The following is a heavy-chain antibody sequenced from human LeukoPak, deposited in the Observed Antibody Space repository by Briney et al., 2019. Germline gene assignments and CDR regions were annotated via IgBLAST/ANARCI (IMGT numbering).Heavy chain of an antibody. V-gene: IGHV1-2*02. CDR1: GYTFTGYY. J-gene: IGHJ4*02. CDR2: TNPNSGGT. CDR3: ARGRYYYDSSGYYHFDY. Sequence: GASVKVSCKASGYTFTGYYMHWVRQAPGQGLEWMGWTNPNSGGTNYAQKFQGRVTMTRDTSISTAYMELSRLRSDDTAVYYCARGRYYYDSSGYYHFDYWGQGTLVTVSS. D-gene: IGHD3-22*01.